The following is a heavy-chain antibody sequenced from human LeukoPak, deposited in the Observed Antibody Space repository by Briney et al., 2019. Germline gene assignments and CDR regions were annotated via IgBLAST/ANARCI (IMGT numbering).Heavy chain of an antibody. J-gene: IGHJ4*02. CDR2: ISYDGSNK. CDR3: ANLPL. Sequence: GGSLRLSCATSGFTFSNYGMHWVRQAPGKGLEWVAVISYDGSNKYYADSAKGRFTISRDNSKNTLYLQMNSLRPEDAAVYYCANLPLWGQGTLVIVSS. CDR1: GFTFSNYG. V-gene: IGHV3-30*18.